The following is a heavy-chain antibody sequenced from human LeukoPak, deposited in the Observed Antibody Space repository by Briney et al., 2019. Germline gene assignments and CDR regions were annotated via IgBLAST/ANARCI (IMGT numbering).Heavy chain of an antibody. Sequence: GGSLRLSCAASGFTFSSYWMHWVRQAPGKGLVWVSRINTDGSSTSYADSVKGRFTISRDNAKNTLYLQMNSLRAEDTAVYYCAKELGWGYGDQYYFDYWGQGTLVTVSS. CDR3: AKELGWGYGDQYYFDY. J-gene: IGHJ4*02. D-gene: IGHD4-17*01. CDR2: INTDGSST. CDR1: GFTFSSYW. V-gene: IGHV3-74*01.